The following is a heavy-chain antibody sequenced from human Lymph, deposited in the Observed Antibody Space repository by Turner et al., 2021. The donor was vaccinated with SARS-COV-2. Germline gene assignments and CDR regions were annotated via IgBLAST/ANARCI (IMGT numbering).Heavy chain of an antibody. J-gene: IGHJ6*02. Sequence: EVQLVDNGGGLIQPGGALRLHCAASGFLVSRNYMNWVRQAPGKGVEWVSVIYSGGTTYYADSVKGRFTISRDNSKNTLYLQMNSLRVEDTAVYYCARDLGTYGMDVWGQGTTVTVSS. CDR2: IYSGGTT. CDR3: ARDLGTYGMDV. CDR1: GFLVSRNY. D-gene: IGHD6-13*01. V-gene: IGHV3-53*02.